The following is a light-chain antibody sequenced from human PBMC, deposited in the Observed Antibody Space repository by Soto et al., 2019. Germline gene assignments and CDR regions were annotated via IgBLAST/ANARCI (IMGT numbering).Light chain of an antibody. J-gene: IGLJ1*01. CDR1: SSDVGNYNY. CDR3: SSYTSSSTPYV. V-gene: IGLV2-14*01. CDR2: EVN. Sequence: QSALTQPASVSGSPGQSITISCTGTSSDVGNYNYVSWYQQHPDKAPKLMIYEVNNRPSGISNRFSGSKSGNTASLTISGLQAEDEADYYCSSYTSSSTPYVFGTGTKLTVL.